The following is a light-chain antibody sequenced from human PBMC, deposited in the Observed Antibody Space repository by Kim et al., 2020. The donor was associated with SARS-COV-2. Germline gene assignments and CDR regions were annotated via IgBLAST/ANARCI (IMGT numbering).Light chain of an antibody. CDR2: KAS. Sequence: DTQMTQSPSTLSASVGDRITIACQASQNINSWLAWYQQKPGKAPKLLIYKASNLESGVPSRFSGTGSGTEFTLTISSLQPDDFATYYCQQYNGYPWTFGQGTKVDIK. V-gene: IGKV1-5*03. CDR3: QQYNGYPWT. J-gene: IGKJ1*01. CDR1: QNINSW.